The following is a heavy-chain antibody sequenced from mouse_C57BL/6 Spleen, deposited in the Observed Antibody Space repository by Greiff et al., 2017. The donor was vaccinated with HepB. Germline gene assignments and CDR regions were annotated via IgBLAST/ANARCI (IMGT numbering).Heavy chain of an antibody. CDR2: INPNNGGT. V-gene: IGHV1-26*01. CDR1: GYTFTDYY. Sequence: EVQLQQSGPELVKPGASVKISCKASGYTFTDYYMNWVKQSHGKSLEWIGDINPNNGGTSYNQKFKGKATLTVDKSSSTAYMELRSLTSEDSAVYYCAYYSNYEAMDYWGQGTSVTVSS. J-gene: IGHJ4*01. CDR3: AYYSNYEAMDY. D-gene: IGHD2-5*01.